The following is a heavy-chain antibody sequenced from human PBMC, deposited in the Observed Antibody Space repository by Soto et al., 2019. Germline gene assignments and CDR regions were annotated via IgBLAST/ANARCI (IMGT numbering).Heavy chain of an antibody. Sequence: EVQLLESGGGLVQPGGSLRLSCAASGFTFNNCAMTWVRQAPGKGLEWVSAISGGGDTTSYADSVKGRFTVSRDGSKNTLYPQMSSLRAEDTALYYCAKGRGGSGSLTPRVDFWGQGTLVTVSS. CDR3: AKGRGGSGSLTPRVDF. V-gene: IGHV3-23*01. CDR2: ISGGGDTT. CDR1: GFTFNNCA. J-gene: IGHJ4*02. D-gene: IGHD3-10*01.